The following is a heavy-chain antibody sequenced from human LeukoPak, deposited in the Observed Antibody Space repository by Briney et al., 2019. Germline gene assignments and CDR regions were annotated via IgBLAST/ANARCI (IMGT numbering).Heavy chain of an antibody. J-gene: IGHJ4*02. CDR1: GVSISSYY. V-gene: IGHV4-4*07. D-gene: IGHD3-3*01. Sequence: KTSETLSLTCTVSGVSISSYYWSWIRQPAGKGLEWIGRINTSGSTNYNPSLKSRVTMSVDTSKNQFSLKPRSETAADTAVYYCAREVGDFWSGYYVDYWGQGTLVTVSS. CDR3: AREVGDFWSGYYVDY. CDR2: INTSGST.